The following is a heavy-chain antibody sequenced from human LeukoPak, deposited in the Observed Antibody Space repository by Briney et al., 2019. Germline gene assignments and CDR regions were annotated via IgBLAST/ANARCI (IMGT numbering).Heavy chain of an antibody. CDR2: LKRRVDGGAA. D-gene: IGHD3-22*01. V-gene: IGHV3-15*01. CDR1: GFSFTNAW. CDR3: AKDYYDSSVLVYYFDY. Sequence: GGSLRLSCEASGFSFTNAWMNWVRLAPGKGLEWVGRLKRRVDGGAADYAAPVKDRSTISRDNSKNTLYLQMNSLRAEDTAVYYCAKDYYDSSVLVYYFDYWGQGTLVTVSS. J-gene: IGHJ4*02.